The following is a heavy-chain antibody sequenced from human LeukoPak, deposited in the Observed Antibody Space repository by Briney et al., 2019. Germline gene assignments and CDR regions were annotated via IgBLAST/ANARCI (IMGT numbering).Heavy chain of an antibody. CDR2: IKQDGSEK. J-gene: IGHJ6*03. CDR1: GFTFSSYW. Sequence: GGSLRLSCAASGFTFSSYWMSWVRQAPGKGLQWLANIKQDGSEKYYVDSVKGRFTISRDNAKNSLYLQMNSLRAEDTAVYYCARRGYSYGLIHYYYYYMDVWGKGTTVTVSS. V-gene: IGHV3-7*01. CDR3: ARRGYSYGLIHYYYYYMDV. D-gene: IGHD5-18*01.